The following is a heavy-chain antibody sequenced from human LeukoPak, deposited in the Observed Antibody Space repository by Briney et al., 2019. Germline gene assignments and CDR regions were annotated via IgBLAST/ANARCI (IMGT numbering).Heavy chain of an antibody. CDR3: AKDRTGGSYYAYFDY. D-gene: IGHD1-26*01. CDR1: GFTFSSFA. J-gene: IGHJ4*02. V-gene: IGHV3-23*01. CDR2: ISGSGGST. Sequence: PGGSLRLSCAASGFTFSSFAMTWVRQAPGKGLEWVSAISGSGGSTYYADSVKGRFTISRDNSKNTLYLQMNSLRAEDTAVYYCAKDRTGGSYYAYFDYWGQGTLVTVSS.